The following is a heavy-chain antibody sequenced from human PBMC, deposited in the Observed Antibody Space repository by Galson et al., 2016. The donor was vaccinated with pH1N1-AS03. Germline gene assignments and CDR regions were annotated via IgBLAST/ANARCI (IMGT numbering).Heavy chain of an antibody. CDR3: AKASAAAGTRTFDY. V-gene: IGHV3-23*01. J-gene: IGHJ4*02. CDR1: GFTFSSYA. D-gene: IGHD6-13*01. CDR2: ISNGGGTT. Sequence: SLRLSCAASGFTFSSYAMNWVRQAPGKGLEWVSAISNGGGTTYYADSVKGRFTISRDNSKNTLYLQMNCLRAEDTAVYYCAKASAAAGTRTFDYWGQGTLVTVSS.